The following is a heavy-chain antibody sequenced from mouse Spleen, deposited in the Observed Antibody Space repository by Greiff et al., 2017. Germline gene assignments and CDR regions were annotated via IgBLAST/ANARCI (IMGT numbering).Heavy chain of an antibody. CDR3: ARGYDYDRDAMDY. V-gene: IGHV1S81*02. D-gene: IGHD2-4*01. Sequence: VQLQQPGAELVKPGASVKLSCKASGYTFTSYWMHWVKQRPGQGLEWIGEINPSNGRTNYNEKFKSKATLTVDKSSSTAYMQLSSLTSEDSAVYYCARGYDYDRDAMDYWGQGTSVTVSS. CDR1: GYTFTSYW. CDR2: INPSNGRT. J-gene: IGHJ4*01.